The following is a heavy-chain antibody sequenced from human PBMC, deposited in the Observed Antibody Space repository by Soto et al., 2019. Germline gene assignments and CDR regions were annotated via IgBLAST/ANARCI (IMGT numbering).Heavy chain of an antibody. V-gene: IGHV3-15*07. CDR2: IKSKTDGGTT. CDR3: TTDGLIVGAFTLDY. CDR1: GFTFSNAW. Sequence: GGSLRLSCAASGFTFSNAWLNWVRQAPGKGLEWVGRIKSKTDGGTTEYAAPVQGRFTISRVDSKNTLYLQMNSLKTEDTAVYYCTTDGLIVGAFTLDYWGQGTLVSVS. D-gene: IGHD1-26*01. J-gene: IGHJ4*02.